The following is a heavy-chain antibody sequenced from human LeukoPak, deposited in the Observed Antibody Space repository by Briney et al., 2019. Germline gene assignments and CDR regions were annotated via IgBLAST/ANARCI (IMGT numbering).Heavy chain of an antibody. CDR1: GYTFTSYD. CDR3: VRSSSLVRGVIILTSKHHGIH. V-gene: IGHV1-8*01. J-gene: IGHJ4*02. D-gene: IGHD3-10*01. Sequence: ASVKVSCKACGYTFTSYDINWVRQAPGQWLEWMAWMNPNSGNTGYVQKFRGRLTMTRDTSIGTAYMELSSLGSEDTAVYYCVRSSSLVRGVIILTSKHHGIHWGQGTLVTVTS. CDR2: MNPNSGNT.